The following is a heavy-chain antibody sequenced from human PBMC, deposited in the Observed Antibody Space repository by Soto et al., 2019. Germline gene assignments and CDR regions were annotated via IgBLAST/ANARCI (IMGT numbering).Heavy chain of an antibody. CDR2: IYYSGST. D-gene: IGHD1-1*01. CDR1: GGSISSYY. V-gene: IGHV4-59*08. CDR3: ARFVQQHRSEYFQH. Sequence: QVQLQESGPGLVKPSETLSLTCTVSGGSISSYYWSWIRQPPGKGLEWIGYIYYSGSTNYNPSLKNRVTISVDTSKNQFSLKLSSVTAADTAVYYCARFVQQHRSEYFQHWGQGTLVTVSS. J-gene: IGHJ1*01.